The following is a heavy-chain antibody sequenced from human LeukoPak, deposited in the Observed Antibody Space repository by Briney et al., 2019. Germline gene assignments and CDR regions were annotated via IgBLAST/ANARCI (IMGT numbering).Heavy chain of an antibody. CDR3: ARVSDDSGWNFDY. J-gene: IGHJ4*02. CDR1: GYTLTELS. Sequence: ASVKVSCKVSGYTLTELSIHWVRQAPGQRLEWMGWINAGTGNRKYSQKFQDRVTITRETSATTAYMELSSLTSEDTAVYYCARVSDDSGWNFDYWGQGTLVTVSS. D-gene: IGHD6-25*01. V-gene: IGHV1-3*01. CDR2: INAGTGNR.